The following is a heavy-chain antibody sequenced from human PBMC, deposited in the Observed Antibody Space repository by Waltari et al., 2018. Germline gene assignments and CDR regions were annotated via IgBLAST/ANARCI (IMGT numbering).Heavy chain of an antibody. D-gene: IGHD3-10*01. CDR1: GFTFSSYG. J-gene: IGHJ4*02. V-gene: IGHV3-30*18. CDR3: AKESYRAVRGFDY. CDR2: IWYDGSNK. Sequence: QVQLVESGGGVVQPGRSLRLSCAASGFTFSSYGMPWVRQAPGKGLEWVAVIWYDGSNKYYADSVKGRFTISRDNSKNTLYLQMNSLRAEDTAMYYCAKESYRAVRGFDYWGQGTLVTVSS.